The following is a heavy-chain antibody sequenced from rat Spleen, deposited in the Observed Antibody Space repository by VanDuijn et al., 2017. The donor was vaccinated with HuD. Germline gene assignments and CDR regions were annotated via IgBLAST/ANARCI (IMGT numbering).Heavy chain of an antibody. D-gene: IGHD1-12*02. V-gene: IGHV5-7*01. J-gene: IGHJ4*01. CDR2: IIYDGSST. CDR1: GFTFSDYY. Sequence: EVQLVESDGGLVQPGRSLKLSCAASGFTFSDYYMAWVRQAPTKGLEWVATIIYDGSSTYYRDSVKGRLTISRDNAKSTLYLQMDSLRSEDTATYYCARHDDYEGTYPWVMDAWGQGASVTVSS. CDR3: ARHDDYEGTYPWVMDA.